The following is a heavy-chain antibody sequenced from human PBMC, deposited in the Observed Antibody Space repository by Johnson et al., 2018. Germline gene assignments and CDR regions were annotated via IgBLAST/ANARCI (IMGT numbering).Heavy chain of an antibody. D-gene: IGHD3-22*01. Sequence: QVQLVESGGGVVQPGRSLRLSCAASGFTFSSYGMHWVRQAPGKGLEWVAVISYDGSNKYYADSVKGRFTISRDNSKNTLYLQMNSLRVEDTAVDYWAKGVTMIHRAFYMDVWGKGTTVTVSS. CDR2: ISYDGSNK. J-gene: IGHJ6*03. V-gene: IGHV3-30*18. CDR3: AKGVTMIHRAFYMDV. CDR1: GFTFSSYG.